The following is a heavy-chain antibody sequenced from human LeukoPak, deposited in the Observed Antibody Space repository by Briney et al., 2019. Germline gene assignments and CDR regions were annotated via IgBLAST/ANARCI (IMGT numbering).Heavy chain of an antibody. D-gene: IGHD4-17*01. J-gene: IGHJ4*02. V-gene: IGHV4-34*01. Sequence: PSETLSLTCAVYGGSFSGYYWSWIRQPPGKGLEWIGEINHSGSTNCNPSLKSRVTLSVDTSKNQFSLKLSSVTAADTAVYYCARTTVTKFDAFDYWGQGTLVTVSS. CDR3: ARTTVTKFDAFDY. CDR2: INHSGST. CDR1: GGSFSGYY.